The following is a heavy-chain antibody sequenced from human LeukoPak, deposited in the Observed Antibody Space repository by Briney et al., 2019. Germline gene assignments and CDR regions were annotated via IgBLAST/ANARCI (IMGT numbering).Heavy chain of an antibody. J-gene: IGHJ4*02. V-gene: IGHV1-2*02. D-gene: IGHD4-17*01. CDR3: ARVETVTDFDY. Sequence: ASVKVSCKASGYTFTSYYMHWVRQAPGQGLEWIGWINPNSGGTNYAQKFQGRVTMTRDTSISTAYMELSRLRSDDTAVYYCARVETVTDFDYWGQGTLVTVSS. CDR2: INPNSGGT. CDR1: GYTFTSYY.